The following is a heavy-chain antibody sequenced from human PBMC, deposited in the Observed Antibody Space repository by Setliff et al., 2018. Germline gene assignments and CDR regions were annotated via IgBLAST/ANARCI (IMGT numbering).Heavy chain of an antibody. D-gene: IGHD3-22*01. Sequence: ASVKVSCKASGYTFNSYGITWLRQAPGQGLEWLGWISPYNGNTICAQTVQDRITMATDASTRTSYMELSSLRSDGTAVYFCARSSDNGYYHQGDDFGIWGQGTRVTGSS. CDR2: ISPYNGNT. J-gene: IGHJ3*02. V-gene: IGHV1-18*04. CDR1: GYTFNSYG. CDR3: ARSSDNGYYHQGDDFGI.